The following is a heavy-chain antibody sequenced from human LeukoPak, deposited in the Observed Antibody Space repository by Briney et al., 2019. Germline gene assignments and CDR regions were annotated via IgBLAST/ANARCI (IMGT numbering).Heavy chain of an antibody. CDR3: AGVTGSIDY. V-gene: IGHV1-8*01. CDR1: GYTFTSYD. J-gene: IGHJ4*02. D-gene: IGHD2-21*02. Sequence: ASVKVSCKASGYTFTSYDINWVRQATGQGLEWMGWMNPKSGNTGYAQKFQGRVTMTRNTAVSTAYMELSSLRSEDTAVYVCAGVTGSIDYWGQGTLVTVSS. CDR2: MNPKSGNT.